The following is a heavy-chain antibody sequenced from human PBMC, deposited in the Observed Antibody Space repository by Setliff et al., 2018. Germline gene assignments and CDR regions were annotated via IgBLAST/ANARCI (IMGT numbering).Heavy chain of an antibody. V-gene: IGHV3-30-3*01. J-gene: IGHJ4*02. CDR3: AGGYPSNFDY. CDR2: ISYDGSNK. Sequence: SLRLSCAASGFTFSSYAMHWVRQAPGKGLEWVAVISYDGSNKYYADSVKGRFTISRDNSKNTLYLQLNSLRAEDTAIYYCAGGYPSNFDYWGQGTLVTVSS. D-gene: IGHD3-22*01. CDR1: GFTFSSYA.